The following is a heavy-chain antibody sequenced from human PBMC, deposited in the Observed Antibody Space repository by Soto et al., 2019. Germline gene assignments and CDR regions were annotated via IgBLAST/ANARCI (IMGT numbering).Heavy chain of an antibody. J-gene: IGHJ5*02. Sequence: QLQLQESGPGLVKPSETLSLTCTVSGGSISSSSFHWGWIRQPPGKGLEWIGSIYYSGSTYYSPYLKSRVTIAVDTSKNQFSLKLSSVTDADTAVYYCARRERAAGTDWWFDPWGQGTLVTVSS. CDR3: ARRERAAGTDWWFDP. CDR1: GGSISSSSFH. D-gene: IGHD6-13*01. V-gene: IGHV4-39*01. CDR2: IYYSGST.